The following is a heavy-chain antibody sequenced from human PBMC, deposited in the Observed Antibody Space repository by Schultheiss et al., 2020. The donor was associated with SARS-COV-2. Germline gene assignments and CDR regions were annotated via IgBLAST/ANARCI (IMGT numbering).Heavy chain of an antibody. Sequence: GGSLRLSCAASGFTFSSYSMNWVRQAPGKGLEWVAVIWYDGSNKYYADSVKGRFTISRDNSKNTLYLQMNSLRAEDTAVYYCARDKKGRQSRAIYGSGRGDAFDIWGQGTMVTVSS. CDR1: GFTFSSYS. V-gene: IGHV3-33*08. CDR2: IWYDGSNK. J-gene: IGHJ3*02. CDR3: ARDKKGRQSRAIYGSGRGDAFDI. D-gene: IGHD3-10*01.